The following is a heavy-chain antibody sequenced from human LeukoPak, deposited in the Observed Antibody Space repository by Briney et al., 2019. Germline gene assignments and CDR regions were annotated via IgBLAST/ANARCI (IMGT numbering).Heavy chain of an antibody. Sequence: GGSLRLSCAASGFTFSSYWMHWVRQAPGKGLVWVSRINSDGSSTSYADSVKGRFTISRDNAKNTLYLQMNSLRAEDTTVYYCAREGRGVGATSWFDPWGQGTLVTVSS. J-gene: IGHJ5*02. V-gene: IGHV3-74*01. CDR2: INSDGSST. D-gene: IGHD1-26*01. CDR3: AREGRGVGATSWFDP. CDR1: GFTFSSYW.